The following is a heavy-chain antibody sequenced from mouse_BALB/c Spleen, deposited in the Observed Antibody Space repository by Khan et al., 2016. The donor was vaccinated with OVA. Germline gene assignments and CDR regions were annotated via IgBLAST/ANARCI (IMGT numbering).Heavy chain of an antibody. Sequence: VQLQESGGDLMKPGASVKISCKATGYTFSSYWIEWVKQRPGHGLEWIGQIFPGSVSTTYNEKFKGKATFTADTSSNTAYMQLSSLTSEDSAVSCCGRRGYGGFAYRGQGTLVTSSA. CDR1: GYTFSSYW. J-gene: IGHJ3*01. V-gene: IGHV1-9*01. CDR2: IFPGSVST. CDR3: GRRGYGGFAY. D-gene: IGHD2-2*01.